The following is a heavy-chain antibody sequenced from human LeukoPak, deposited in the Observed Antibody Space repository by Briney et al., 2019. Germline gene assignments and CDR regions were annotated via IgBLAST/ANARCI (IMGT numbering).Heavy chain of an antibody. CDR3: ARLPLRSHFDY. CDR2: IYYSGTT. V-gene: IGHV4-59*08. J-gene: IGHJ4*02. Sequence: SETLSLTCTVSGGSISSYYWSWIRQPPGKGLEWIGYIYYSGTTNYNPSLKSRVTISVDTPKNQFSLKLNSVTAADTAVYYCARLPLRSHFDYWGQGTLVTVSS. CDR1: GGSISSYY.